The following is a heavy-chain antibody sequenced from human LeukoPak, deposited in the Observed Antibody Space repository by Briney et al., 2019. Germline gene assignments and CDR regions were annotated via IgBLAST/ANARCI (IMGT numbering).Heavy chain of an antibody. CDR1: GDSISSDGHS. Sequence: PSETLSLTCGVSGDSISSDGHSWSWIRQPPGKGLEWVGYIYHSGAAYHNPSLKSRLALSVDTSNNQFSLRLRSVTAADTAVYYCASYSGMYSAFEIWGQGTPVTVSS. D-gene: IGHD1-26*01. J-gene: IGHJ3*02. V-gene: IGHV4-30-4*07. CDR2: IYHSGAA. CDR3: ASYSGMYSAFEI.